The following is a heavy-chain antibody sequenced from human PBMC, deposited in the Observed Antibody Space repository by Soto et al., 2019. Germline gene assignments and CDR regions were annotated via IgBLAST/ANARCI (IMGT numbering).Heavy chain of an antibody. J-gene: IGHJ4*02. CDR2: IYWDDDK. CDR1: GFSLTTSGAA. Sequence: QITLKESGPTLVKPTQTLTLTCMFSGFSLTTSGAAVAWIRQSPGKALAWLALIYWDDDKRYHPSLKSRLTTTKDTSKNQVVLTMTNMDPVDTGTYYCAHRPVVVGAYYFDYWGQGTLVTVSS. D-gene: IGHD2-21*01. V-gene: IGHV2-5*02. CDR3: AHRPVVVGAYYFDY.